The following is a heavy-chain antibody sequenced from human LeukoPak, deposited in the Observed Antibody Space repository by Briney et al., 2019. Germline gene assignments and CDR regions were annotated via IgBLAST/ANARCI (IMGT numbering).Heavy chain of an antibody. J-gene: IGHJ5*02. CDR2: IKQDGSEK. V-gene: IGHV3-7*03. Sequence: PGGSLRLSCAASGFTFSSYWMSWVRQAPGKGLEGVANIKQDGSEKYYVDSVKGRFTISRDNAKNSLYLQMNSLRAEDTAVYYCARGGCSSTSCYVNWFDPWGQGTLVTVSS. CDR1: GFTFSSYW. CDR3: ARGGCSSTSCYVNWFDP. D-gene: IGHD2-2*01.